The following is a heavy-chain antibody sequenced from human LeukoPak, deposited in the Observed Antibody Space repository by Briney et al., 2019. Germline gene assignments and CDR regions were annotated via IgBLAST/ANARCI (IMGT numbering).Heavy chain of an antibody. CDR3: ARHGDWAFDI. D-gene: IGHD2-21*02. Sequence: GGSLRLSCAASGFSFSSYGMSWVRQAPGKGLEWVANINDDGSEKYYVDSVKGRFTFSRDNAKNSLYLQMNSLRAADTAMYYCARHGDWAFDIRGQGTMVTVSS. V-gene: IGHV3-7*05. CDR1: GFSFSSYG. CDR2: INDDGSEK. J-gene: IGHJ3*02.